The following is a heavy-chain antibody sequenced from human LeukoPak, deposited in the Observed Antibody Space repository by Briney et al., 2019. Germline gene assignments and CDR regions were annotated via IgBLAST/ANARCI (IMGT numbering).Heavy chain of an antibody. CDR3: ARGLITMVRGVSFLVY. CDR2: INPNSGGT. D-gene: IGHD3-10*01. Sequence: GASVKVSCKASGYTFTGYYLHWVRQAPGQGLEWMGWINPNSGGTNYAQKFQGRVTMTRDTSISTAYMELSRLRSDDTAVYYCARGLITMVRGVSFLVYWGQGTLVTVSS. J-gene: IGHJ4*02. CDR1: GYTFTGYY. V-gene: IGHV1-2*02.